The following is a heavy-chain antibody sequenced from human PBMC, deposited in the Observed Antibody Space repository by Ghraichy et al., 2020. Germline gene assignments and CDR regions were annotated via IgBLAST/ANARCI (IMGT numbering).Heavy chain of an antibody. V-gene: IGHV3-15*01. CDR2: IKSKTDGGTT. Sequence: GESLNISFAASGFTFSNAWMSWVRQAPGKGLEWVGRIKSKTDGGTTDYAAPVKGRFTISRDDSKNTLYLQMNSLKTEDTAVYYCTTLADSAARWGQGTLVTVSS. J-gene: IGHJ4*02. CDR3: TTLADSAAR. CDR1: GFTFSNAW. D-gene: IGHD6-25*01.